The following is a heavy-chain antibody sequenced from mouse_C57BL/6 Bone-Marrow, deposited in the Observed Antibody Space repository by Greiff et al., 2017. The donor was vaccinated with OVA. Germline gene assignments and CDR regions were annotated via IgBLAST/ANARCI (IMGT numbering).Heavy chain of an antibody. CDR1: GFTFSDYG. CDR2: ISSGSSTI. Sequence: DEHLVESGGGLVKPGGSLKLSCAASGFTFSDYGMHWVRQAPEKGLEWVAYISSGSSTIYYADTVKGRFTISRDNAKNTLFLQMTSLRSEDTAMYYCASLKAMDYWGQGTSVTVSS. V-gene: IGHV5-17*01. J-gene: IGHJ4*01. CDR3: ASLKAMDY.